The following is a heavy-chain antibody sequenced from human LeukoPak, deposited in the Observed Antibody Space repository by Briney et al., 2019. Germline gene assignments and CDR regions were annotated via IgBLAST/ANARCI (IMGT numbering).Heavy chain of an antibody. CDR2: IRRNTYGGTT. CDR1: GFTFGDYA. V-gene: IGHV3-49*04. CDR3: ATLRGGTYYTFDY. J-gene: IGHJ4*02. Sequence: GGSLRLSCTASGFTFGDYALSWVRRAPGKGLEWVGFIRRNTYGGTTEYAASVKGRFTISRDDSKSIAYLQMNSLKTEDTSVYYCATLRGGTYYTFDYWGQGTLVTVSS. D-gene: IGHD1-26*01.